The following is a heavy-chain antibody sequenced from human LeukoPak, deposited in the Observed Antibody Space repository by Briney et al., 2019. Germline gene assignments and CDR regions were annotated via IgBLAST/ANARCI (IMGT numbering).Heavy chain of an antibody. CDR2: IAVAGNT. CDR3: AREAGSGSAGFYHLDY. D-gene: IGHD3-10*01. V-gene: IGHV3-13*04. Sequence: PGGSLRLSCAASGFTFSSFDMYWVRQVTGKGLECVSAIAVAGNTYYSGSVKGRLTISRGNAKNSLYLQMNSLGAGDTAIYYCAREAGSGSAGFYHLDYWGQGTLVTVSS. J-gene: IGHJ4*02. CDR1: GFTFSSFD.